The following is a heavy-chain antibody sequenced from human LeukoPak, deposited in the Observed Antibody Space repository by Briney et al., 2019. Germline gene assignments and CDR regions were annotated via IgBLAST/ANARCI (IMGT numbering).Heavy chain of an antibody. CDR3: AKVLSGSYSPLDY. V-gene: IGHV3-23*01. Sequence: PGRSLRLSCAASGFTFSSYAMHWVRQAPGKGLEWVSSTSAGGGSTNYADSVKGRFTISRDYSKNTLYLQMSSLRAEDTAVYYCAKVLSGSYSPLDYWGQGTLVTVSS. CDR1: GFTFSSYA. CDR2: TSAGGGST. J-gene: IGHJ4*02. D-gene: IGHD1-26*01.